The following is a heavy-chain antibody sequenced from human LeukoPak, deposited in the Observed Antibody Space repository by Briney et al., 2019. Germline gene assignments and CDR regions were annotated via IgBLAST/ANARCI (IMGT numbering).Heavy chain of an antibody. Sequence: GGSLRLSCAASGFTFSGSAMHWGRQASGKGLEWVGRIRSKANSYATAYTASVKGRCTISRDESKNTAYLQMNSLKTEDTAVYYCTSPVTRGDYWGQGTLVTVSS. J-gene: IGHJ4*02. V-gene: IGHV3-73*01. CDR1: GFTFSGSA. CDR2: IRSKANSYAT. CDR3: TSPVTRGDY. D-gene: IGHD4-17*01.